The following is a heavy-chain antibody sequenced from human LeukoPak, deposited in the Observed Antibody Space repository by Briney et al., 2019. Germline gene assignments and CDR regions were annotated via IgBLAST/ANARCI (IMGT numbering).Heavy chain of an antibody. Sequence: GGSLRLSCAASGFTFSSYSMNWVRQAPGKGLEWVSSISSSSSYIYYADSVKGRFTISRDNAKNSLYLQMNSLRAEDTAVYYCARDFRNSHRLDIWGQGTLVTVSS. CDR1: GFTFSSYS. D-gene: IGHD1-14*01. CDR3: ARDFRNSHRLDI. CDR2: ISSSSSYI. V-gene: IGHV3-21*01. J-gene: IGHJ3*02.